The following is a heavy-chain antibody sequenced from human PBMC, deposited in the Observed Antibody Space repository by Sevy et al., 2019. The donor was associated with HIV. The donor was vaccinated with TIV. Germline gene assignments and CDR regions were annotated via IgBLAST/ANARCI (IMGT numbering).Heavy chain of an antibody. CDR2: INPNNGGT. Sequence: ASVKVSCKASGYTFTDYYMHWVRQAPGQGLEWMGWINPNNGGTNYAQKFQGRVTMTRDTSISTAYFDLTRLSSDDTALYYCARASYYDPLTGYYSPDDAFDIWGQGTMVTVSS. CDR3: ARASYYDPLTGYYSPDDAFDI. D-gene: IGHD3-9*01. J-gene: IGHJ3*02. V-gene: IGHV1-2*02. CDR1: GYTFTDYY.